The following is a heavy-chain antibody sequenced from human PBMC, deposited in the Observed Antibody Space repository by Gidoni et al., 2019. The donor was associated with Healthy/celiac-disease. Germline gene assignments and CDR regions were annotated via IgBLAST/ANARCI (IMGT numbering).Heavy chain of an antibody. Sequence: QVQLVQSGAEVKKPGASVKVSCKASGYTFTSYYMHCVRQAPGQGLEWMGIINPSGGSTSYAQKFHGRVTITRDTSTSTVYMELSSLRSEDTAVYYCARDLSSGPYWGQGTLVTVSS. D-gene: IGHD6-19*01. CDR1: GYTFTSYY. J-gene: IGHJ4*02. V-gene: IGHV1-46*01. CDR3: ARDLSSGPY. CDR2: INPSGGST.